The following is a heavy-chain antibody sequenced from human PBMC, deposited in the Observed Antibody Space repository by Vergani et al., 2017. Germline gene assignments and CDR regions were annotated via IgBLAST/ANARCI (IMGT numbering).Heavy chain of an antibody. CDR1: GFTFSSYS. CDR2: ISSSSSTI. CDR3: ARDLVSSWYGLSNWFDP. D-gene: IGHD6-13*01. J-gene: IGHJ5*02. V-gene: IGHV3-48*01. Sequence: EVQLVESGGGLVQPGGSLRLSCAASGFTFSSYSMNWVRQAPGKGLEWVSYISSSSSTIYYADSVKGRFTISRDNAKNSLYLQMNSLRAEDTAVYYCARDLVSSWYGLSNWFDPWGQGTLVTVSS.